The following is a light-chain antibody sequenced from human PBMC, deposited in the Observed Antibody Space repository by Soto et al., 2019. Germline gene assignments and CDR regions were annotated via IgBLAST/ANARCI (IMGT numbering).Light chain of an antibody. CDR1: QSVSSN. Sequence: EIVMTQSPATLSVSPGERATLSCRASQSVSSNLAWYQQKPGQAPRLLIYGASTRATGIPARFSGSGSGTEFTLTISSLQSEDFAVHYCQQYNNWPPTTFGGGTKVDIK. J-gene: IGKJ4*01. V-gene: IGKV3-15*01. CDR2: GAS. CDR3: QQYNNWPPTT.